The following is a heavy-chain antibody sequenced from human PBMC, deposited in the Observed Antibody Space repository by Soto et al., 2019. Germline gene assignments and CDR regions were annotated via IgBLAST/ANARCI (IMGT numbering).Heavy chain of an antibody. Sequence: SETLSLTCTVSGGSISSSSYYWGWIRQPPGKGLEWIGSIYYSGSTYYNPSLKSRVTISVDTSKNQFSLKLSSVTAADTAVYYCARGLRYFDQTRYYYMDVWGKGTTVTVSS. J-gene: IGHJ6*03. CDR3: ARGLRYFDQTRYYYMDV. V-gene: IGHV4-39*01. CDR1: GGSISSSSYY. D-gene: IGHD3-9*01. CDR2: IYYSGST.